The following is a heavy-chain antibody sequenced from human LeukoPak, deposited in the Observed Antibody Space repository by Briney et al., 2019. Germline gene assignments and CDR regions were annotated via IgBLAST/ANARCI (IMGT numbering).Heavy chain of an antibody. CDR1: GVSISAYY. J-gene: IGHJ4*02. CDR2: IYPSGNS. CDR3: ARAGRYSSGPTL. Sequence: SETLSLTCTVSGVSISAYYWSWLRQPAGEGLEWIGHIYPSGNSNYNPSLKRRVTMSVDTSKNQFSLNLSSVTAADTAVYYCARAGRYSSGPTLWGQGTLVTVSS. D-gene: IGHD6-19*01. V-gene: IGHV4-4*07.